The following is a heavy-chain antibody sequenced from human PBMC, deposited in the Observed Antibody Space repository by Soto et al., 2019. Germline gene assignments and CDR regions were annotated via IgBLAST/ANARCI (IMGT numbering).Heavy chain of an antibody. CDR3: AKNDWSVYPLRGF. CDR1: GFSISSSA. Sequence: EVQLLESGGGLVQPGGSLRLSCAVSGFSISSSAFSWVRQTPGKGLEWVSASSGGGGPTHYADSVRGRFTISRDNSKNTLYLQMNSLRAEDTAIYYCAKNDWSVYPLRGFWGRGALVSVSS. D-gene: IGHD3-3*01. J-gene: IGHJ1*01. V-gene: IGHV3-23*01. CDR2: SSGGGGPT.